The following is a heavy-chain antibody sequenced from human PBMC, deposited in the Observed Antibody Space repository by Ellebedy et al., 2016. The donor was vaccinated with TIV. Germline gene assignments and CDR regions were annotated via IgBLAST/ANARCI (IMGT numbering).Heavy chain of an antibody. J-gene: IGHJ4*02. CDR2: IYCSGNT. Sequence: MPSETLSLTCTVSGGSISPSSYYWGFIRQPPGKGLVWIGNIYCSGNTYYNSSLKSRLTLSVDTSKNQCSLKLTSVTDADTAMYYCARLKYQVQLDGFDYWGQGTLVTVSS. V-gene: IGHV4-39*01. D-gene: IGHD1-1*01. CDR1: GGSISPSSYY. CDR3: ARLKYQVQLDGFDY.